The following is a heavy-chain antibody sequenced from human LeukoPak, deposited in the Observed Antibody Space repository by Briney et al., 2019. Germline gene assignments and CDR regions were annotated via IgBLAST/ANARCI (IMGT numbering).Heavy chain of an antibody. D-gene: IGHD2-2*01. CDR1: GFTFSSYA. CDR3: AKEGGDVVVPAALDAFDI. Sequence: PGGSLRLSCAASGFTFSSYAMSWVRQAPGEGLEWVSAISGSGGSTYYADSVKGRFTISRDNSKNTLYLQMNSLRAEDTAVYYCAKEGGDVVVPAALDAFDIWGQGTMVTVSS. CDR2: ISGSGGST. V-gene: IGHV3-23*01. J-gene: IGHJ3*02.